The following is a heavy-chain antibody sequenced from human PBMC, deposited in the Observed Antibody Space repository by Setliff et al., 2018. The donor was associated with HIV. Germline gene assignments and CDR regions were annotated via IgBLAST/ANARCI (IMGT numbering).Heavy chain of an antibody. V-gene: IGHV4-38-2*01. Sequence: SETLSLTCAVSGYSISSGYYWGWIRQPPGKGLEWIGSIYHSGSTYYNPSLKSRVTISVDTSKNQFSLRLSSVTAADTAVYYCARLSPQYSGYDSGAFGYWGQGTLVTVSS. CDR3: ARLSPQYSGYDSGAFGY. D-gene: IGHD5-12*01. CDR1: GYSISSGYY. J-gene: IGHJ4*02. CDR2: IYHSGST.